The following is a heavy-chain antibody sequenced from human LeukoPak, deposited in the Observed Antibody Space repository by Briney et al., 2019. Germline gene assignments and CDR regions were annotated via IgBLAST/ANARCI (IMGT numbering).Heavy chain of an antibody. D-gene: IGHD3-16*02. V-gene: IGHV4-4*07. J-gene: IGHJ4*02. Sequence: SETLSLTCTVSGGSISSYYWSWIRQPAGKGLEWIGRIYTSGSTNYNPSLKSRVTMSVDTSKNQFSLKLSSVTAADTAVYYCARSRAFGGVIGNFDYWGQGTLVTVSS. CDR3: ARSRAFGGVIGNFDY. CDR2: IYTSGST. CDR1: GGSISSYY.